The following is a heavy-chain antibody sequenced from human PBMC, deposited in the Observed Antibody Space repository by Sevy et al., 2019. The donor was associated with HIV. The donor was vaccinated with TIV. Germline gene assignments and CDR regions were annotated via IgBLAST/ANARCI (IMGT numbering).Heavy chain of an antibody. D-gene: IGHD3-10*01. CDR2: ISYDGSNK. J-gene: IGHJ4*02. CDR3: ASLGGSGSYYFFDY. V-gene: IGHV3-30*04. Sequence: GGSLRLSCAASGFTFSSYAMHWVRQAPGKGLEWVAVISYDGSNKYYADSVKGRFTISRDNSKNTRYLQMNSLRAEDTAVYYCASLGGSGSYYFFDYWGQRTLVTVSS. CDR1: GFTFSSYA.